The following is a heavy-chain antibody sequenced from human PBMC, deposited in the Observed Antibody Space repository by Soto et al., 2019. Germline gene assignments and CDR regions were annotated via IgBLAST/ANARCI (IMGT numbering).Heavy chain of an antibody. V-gene: IGHV4-61*01. CDR2: IYYSGST. D-gene: IGHD3-22*01. J-gene: IGHJ3*02. Sequence: PSETLSLTCTVSGGSVSSGSYYWSWIRQPPGKGLEWIGYIYYSGSTNYNPSLKSRVTISVDTSKNQFSLKLSSVTAADTAVYYCARSSGYYYLGTFDIWGQGTMVTVSS. CDR3: ARSSGYYYLGTFDI. CDR1: GGSVSSGSYY.